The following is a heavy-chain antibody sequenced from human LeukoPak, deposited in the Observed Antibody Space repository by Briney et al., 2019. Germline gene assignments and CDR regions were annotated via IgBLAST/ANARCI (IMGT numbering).Heavy chain of an antibody. D-gene: IGHD6-13*01. CDR1: GFTFSSYS. V-gene: IGHV3-21*01. J-gene: IGHJ6*04. CDR3: ARDPKQQLVPMDV. Sequence: KPGGSLRLSCAASGFTFSSYSMNWVRQAPGKGLEWVSSISSSSSYIYYADSVKGRFTISRDNAKNSLYLQMNSLRAEDTAVYYCARDPKQQLVPMDVWGKGTTVTVSS. CDR2: ISSSSSYI.